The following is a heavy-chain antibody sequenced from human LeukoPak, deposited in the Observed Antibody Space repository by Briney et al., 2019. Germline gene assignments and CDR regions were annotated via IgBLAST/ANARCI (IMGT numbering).Heavy chain of an antibody. CDR1: GFTFTNFG. Sequence: GGSLRLSCAASGFTFTNFGMSWVRQAPGKGLEWVSVISSSGGSTYYADSVRGRFTISRDTSKNTLYLQMNSLRAEDTAVYYCAKRNSRAFDVWGQGTMVTVSS. CDR2: ISSSGGST. CDR3: AKRNSRAFDV. J-gene: IGHJ3*01. V-gene: IGHV3-23*01.